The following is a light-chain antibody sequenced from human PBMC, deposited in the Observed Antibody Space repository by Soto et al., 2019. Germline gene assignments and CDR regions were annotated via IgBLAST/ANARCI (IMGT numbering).Light chain of an antibody. V-gene: IGLV5-37*01. CDR2: YYSDSDK. Sequence: QPVLTQPPSSSASPGESARLTCTLPSDINVDNYNIYWYQQKPGSPPRYLLYYYSDSDKGQGSGVPSRLSGSKDASANAWILLISGLQSEDEADYYCMIWPSNGYVVFGGGTKLTVL. J-gene: IGLJ2*01. CDR1: SDINVDNYN. CDR3: MIWPSNGYVV.